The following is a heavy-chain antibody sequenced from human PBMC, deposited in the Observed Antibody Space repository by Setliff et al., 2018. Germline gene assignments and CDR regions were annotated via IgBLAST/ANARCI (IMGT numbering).Heavy chain of an antibody. Sequence: PGGSLRLSCAASGFTFSSYWMSWVRQAPGKGLEWVANIKQDGSEKYYADSVKGRFTISRDNSKNTLSLQMNSLRAEDTAVYYCAKSVGGLTSSSVGYWGQGTLVTVSS. V-gene: IGHV3-7*01. CDR3: AKSVGGLTSSSVGY. CDR2: IKQDGSEK. J-gene: IGHJ4*02. D-gene: IGHD2-2*01. CDR1: GFTFSSYW.